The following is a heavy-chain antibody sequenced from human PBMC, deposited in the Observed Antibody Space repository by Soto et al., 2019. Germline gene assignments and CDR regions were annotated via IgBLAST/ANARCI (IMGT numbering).Heavy chain of an antibody. CDR3: ATLPPVGATTWGAFDI. V-gene: IGHV5-51*01. CDR2: IYPGDSDT. Sequence: GESLKISCKGSGYSFTSYWIGWVRRMPGKGLEWMGIIYPGDSDTRYSPSFQGQVTISADKSISTAYLQWSSLKASDTAMYYCATLPPVGATTWGAFDIWGQGTMVTVSS. CDR1: GYSFTSYW. J-gene: IGHJ3*02. D-gene: IGHD1-26*01.